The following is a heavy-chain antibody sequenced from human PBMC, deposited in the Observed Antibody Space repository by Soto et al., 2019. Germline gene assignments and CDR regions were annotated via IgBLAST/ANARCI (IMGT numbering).Heavy chain of an antibody. CDR3: AIYHLELFRFDY. D-gene: IGHD2-2*01. Sequence: ASVKVSCKASGYTFISYAMHWVRQAPGQRLEWMGWINTDNGNTNYAQQFQGRVTMTTDTSTSTAYMELRSLRSDDTAMYFCAIYHLELFRFDYWGQGTLVTVSS. V-gene: IGHV1-3*04. J-gene: IGHJ4*02. CDR2: INTDNGNT. CDR1: GYTFISYA.